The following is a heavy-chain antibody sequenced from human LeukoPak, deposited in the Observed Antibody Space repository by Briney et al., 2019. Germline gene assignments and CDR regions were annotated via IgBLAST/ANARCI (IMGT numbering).Heavy chain of an antibody. V-gene: IGHV3-30*04. D-gene: IGHD3-10*01. CDR2: ISYDGSNE. CDR1: GFGFSNYA. J-gene: IGHJ4*02. CDR3: AKTLYTQYFGEVFDY. Sequence: GGSLRLSCAASGFGFSNYAVHWVRQAPGKGLDWVAAISYDGSNEYYADYVKDRFTISRDNSKNTLFLQMNSLRAEDTAVYYCAKTLYTQYFGEVFDYWGQGTLVTVSS.